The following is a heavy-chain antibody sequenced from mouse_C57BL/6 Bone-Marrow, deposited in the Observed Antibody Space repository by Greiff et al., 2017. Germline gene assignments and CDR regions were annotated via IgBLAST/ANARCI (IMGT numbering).Heavy chain of an antibody. V-gene: IGHV1-81*01. CDR3: ARSGYYYGSFDY. D-gene: IGHD1-1*01. J-gene: IGHJ2*01. CDR2: IYPRSGNT. Sequence: VLLVESGAELARPGASVKLSCKASGYTFTSYGISWVKQRTGQGLEWIGEIYPRSGNTYYNEKFKGKATLTADKSSSTAYLELRSLTSEDSAVYFCARSGYYYGSFDYWGQGTTLTVSS. CDR1: GYTFTSYG.